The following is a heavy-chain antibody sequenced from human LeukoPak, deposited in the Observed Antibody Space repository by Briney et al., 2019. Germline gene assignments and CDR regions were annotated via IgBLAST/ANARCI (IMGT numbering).Heavy chain of an antibody. D-gene: IGHD3-10*01. Sequence: GGSLRLTCEASGFNVSRNYMTWVRQAPGKGLEWVSLIYGDGTTDYADSVKGRFHISRHNSKNTLYLQMHSLRAEDTAVYYCARGIIYLDYWGQGTLVTVSS. V-gene: IGHV3-53*04. CDR1: GFNVSRNY. CDR2: IYGDGTT. J-gene: IGHJ4*02. CDR3: ARGIIYLDY.